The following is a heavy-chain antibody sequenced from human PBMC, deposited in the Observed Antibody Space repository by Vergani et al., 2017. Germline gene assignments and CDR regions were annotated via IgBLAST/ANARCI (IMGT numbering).Heavy chain of an antibody. CDR1: GFTFSSYG. D-gene: IGHD3-3*01. J-gene: IGHJ4*02. Sequence: QVQLVESGGGVVQPGRSLRLSCAASGFTFSSYGMHWVRQAPGKGLEWVAVIWYDGSNKYYADSVKGRFTISRDNSKNTLYLQMNSLRAEDTAVYYCARDGSGSGLGDYWGQGTLVTVSS. V-gene: IGHV3-33*01. CDR2: IWYDGSNK. CDR3: ARDGSGSGLGDY.